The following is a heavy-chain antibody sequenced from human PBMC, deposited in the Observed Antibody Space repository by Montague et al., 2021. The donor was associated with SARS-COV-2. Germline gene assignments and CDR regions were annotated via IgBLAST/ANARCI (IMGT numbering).Heavy chain of an antibody. Sequence: SLRLSCAASGFTFSGYNMDWVRQAPGKGLEWVALIRIKAYSYTIEYAASVKGRFTISGADSQNSLYLQMNSLKTDDTAVYYCAREYYFGMDVWGQGTAVTVSS. CDR1: GFTFSGYN. V-gene: IGHV3-72*01. CDR3: AREYYFGMDV. CDR2: IRIKAYSYTI. J-gene: IGHJ6*02.